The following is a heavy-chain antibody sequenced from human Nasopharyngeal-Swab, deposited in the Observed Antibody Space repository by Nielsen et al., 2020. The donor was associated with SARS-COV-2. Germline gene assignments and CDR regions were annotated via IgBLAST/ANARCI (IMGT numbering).Heavy chain of an antibody. J-gene: IGHJ6*03. CDR2: IYYSGST. V-gene: IGHV4-31*03. Sequence: SETLSLTCTFSGGSISSGGYYCSWIRQHPGKGLEWIGYIYYSGSTYYNPSLKSRVTISVDTSKNQFSLKLSSVTAADTAVYYCARERSYYYYMDVWGKGTTVTVSS. CDR1: GGSISSGGYY. CDR3: ARERSYYYYMDV.